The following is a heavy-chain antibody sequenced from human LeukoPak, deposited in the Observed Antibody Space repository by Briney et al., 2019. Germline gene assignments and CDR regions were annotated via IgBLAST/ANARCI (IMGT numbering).Heavy chain of an antibody. V-gene: IGHV4-34*01. D-gene: IGHD3-9*01. CDR1: GGSFSGYY. J-gene: IGHJ3*02. CDR2: INHSGST. Sequence: PSETLSLTCAVYGGSFSGYYWSWIRQPPGKGLEWIGEINHSGSTNYNPSLKSRVTISVDTSKNQFSLKLSSVTAADTAVYYCARDPYDILTGHDAFDIWGQGTMVTVSS. CDR3: ARDPYDILTGHDAFDI.